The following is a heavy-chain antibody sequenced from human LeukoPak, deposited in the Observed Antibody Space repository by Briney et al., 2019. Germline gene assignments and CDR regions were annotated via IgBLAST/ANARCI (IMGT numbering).Heavy chain of an antibody. Sequence: SETLSLTCTVSGGSISSYYWSWIRQPPGKGLEWIGYIYYSGSTNYNPSLKSRLAISLDTSNNQFSLKLSSVTAADTAVYYCARLFRYYDILTGYVPGAFDCWGQGTLVTVSS. CDR2: IYYSGST. V-gene: IGHV4-59*08. D-gene: IGHD3-9*01. CDR3: ARLFRYYDILTGYVPGAFDC. J-gene: IGHJ4*02. CDR1: GGSISSYY.